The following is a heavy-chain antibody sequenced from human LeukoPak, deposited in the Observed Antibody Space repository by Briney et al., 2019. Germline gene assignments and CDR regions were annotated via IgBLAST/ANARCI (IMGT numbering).Heavy chain of an antibody. J-gene: IGHJ3*02. CDR3: ARGGYSYGVHDAFDI. CDR1: GGSISSYY. V-gene: IGHV4-4*07. CDR2: IYTSGST. Sequence: PSETLSLTRTVSGGSISSYYWSWIRQPAGKGLEWIGRIYTSGSTNYNPSLKSRVTMSVDTSKNQFSLKLSSVTAADTAVYYCARGGYSYGVHDAFDIWGQGTMVTVSS. D-gene: IGHD5-18*01.